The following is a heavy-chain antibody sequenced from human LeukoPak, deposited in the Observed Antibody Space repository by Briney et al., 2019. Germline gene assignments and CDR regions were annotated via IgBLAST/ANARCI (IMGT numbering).Heavy chain of an antibody. CDR1: GGSFSGYY. Sequence: SETLSLTCAVYGGSFSGYYWSWIRQPPGKGLEWIGEISHSGSTNYNPSLKSRVTISVDTSKNQFSLKLSSVTAADTAVYYCARGPKKVFRFSGLAGTGHWFDPWGQGTLVTVSS. CDR3: ARGPKKVFRFSGLAGTGHWFDP. V-gene: IGHV4-34*01. CDR2: ISHSGST. J-gene: IGHJ5*02. D-gene: IGHD1-1*01.